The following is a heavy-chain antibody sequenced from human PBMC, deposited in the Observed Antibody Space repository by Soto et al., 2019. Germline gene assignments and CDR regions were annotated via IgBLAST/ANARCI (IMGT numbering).Heavy chain of an antibody. CDR2: ISAYNGNT. CDR3: ARDLGQYSWKSWWYYYGMDV. J-gene: IGHJ6*02. Sequence: ASVKVSCKASGYTFTSYGISWVRQAPGQGLEWMGWISAYNGNTNYAQKLQGRVTMTTDTSTSTAYMELRSLRSDDTAVYYCARDLGQYSWKSWWYYYGMDVWGQGTTVTV. V-gene: IGHV1-18*04. CDR1: GYTFTSYG. D-gene: IGHD1-1*01.